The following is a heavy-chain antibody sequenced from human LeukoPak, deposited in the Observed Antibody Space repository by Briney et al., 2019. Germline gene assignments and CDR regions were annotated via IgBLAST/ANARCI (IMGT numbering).Heavy chain of an antibody. D-gene: IGHD1-26*01. CDR3: ARDPYSGNYGNYYYYYMDV. V-gene: IGHV3-21*01. Sequence: PGGSLRLSCAASGFTFNNYNMNWVRQAPGKALEWVSSITSSSTYIFYADSVKGRFTISRDSAKNSLYLQMNSLGPEDTAAYYCARDPYSGNYGNYYYYYMDVWGKGTTVTISS. CDR1: GFTFNNYN. CDR2: ITSSSTYI. J-gene: IGHJ6*03.